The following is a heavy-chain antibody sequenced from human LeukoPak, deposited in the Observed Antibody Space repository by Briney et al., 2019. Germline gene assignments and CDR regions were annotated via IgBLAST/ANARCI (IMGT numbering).Heavy chain of an antibody. J-gene: IGHJ4*02. Sequence: GGSLRLSCAASGNYWMHWVRQAPGKGLVWVSHINSDGSWTSYADSVKGRFTISKDNAKSTVYLQMNSLRAEDTAVYYCVSFYETYWGRGTLVAVSS. V-gene: IGHV3-74*01. D-gene: IGHD2/OR15-2a*01. CDR3: VSFYETY. CDR1: GNYW. CDR2: INSDGSWT.